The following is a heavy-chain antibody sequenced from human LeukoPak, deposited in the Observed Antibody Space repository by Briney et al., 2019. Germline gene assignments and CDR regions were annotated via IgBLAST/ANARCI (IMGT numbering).Heavy chain of an antibody. J-gene: IGHJ6*03. D-gene: IGHD3-10*01. CDR1: GFTFSSYA. CDR3: AKVPKPGEEYYHYYYYMDV. CDR2: ISGSGGST. Sequence: TGGSLRLSCAASGFTFSSYAMSWVRQAPGKGLEWVSAISGSGGSTYYADSVKGRFTISRDNSKNTLHLQMNSLRAEDTAVYYCAKVPKPGEEYYHYYYYMDVWGKGTTVTVSS. V-gene: IGHV3-23*01.